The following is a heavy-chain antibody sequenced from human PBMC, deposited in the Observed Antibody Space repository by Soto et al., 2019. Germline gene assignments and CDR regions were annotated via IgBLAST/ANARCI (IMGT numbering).Heavy chain of an antibody. D-gene: IGHD1-26*01. J-gene: IGHJ4*02. CDR3: ARGVGEVGATKVYFAY. V-gene: IGHV1-69*01. Sequence: QVQLVQSGAEVKKPGSSVKVSCKASGGTFSSYAISWVRQAPGQGLEWMGGIIPIFGTANYAQKFQGRVRITADESTSTAYMELSSLRSEDTAVYYCARGVGEVGATKVYFAYWGQGTLVTVSS. CDR1: GGTFSSYA. CDR2: IIPIFGTA.